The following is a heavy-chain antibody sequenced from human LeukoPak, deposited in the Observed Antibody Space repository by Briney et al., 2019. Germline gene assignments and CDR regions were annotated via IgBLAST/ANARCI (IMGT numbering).Heavy chain of an antibody. D-gene: IGHD4-17*01. CDR3: AKQGLTTVTSSRYYFDY. CDR1: GFTFSSYA. CDR2: ISGSGGNT. J-gene: IGHJ4*02. Sequence: GGSLRLSCAASGFTFSSYAMSWVRQAPGKGLEWVSAISGSGGNTYYADSVKGRFTISRDNSKNTLYPQMNSLRAEDTAVYYCAKQGLTTVTSSRYYFDYWGQGTLVTVSS. V-gene: IGHV3-23*01.